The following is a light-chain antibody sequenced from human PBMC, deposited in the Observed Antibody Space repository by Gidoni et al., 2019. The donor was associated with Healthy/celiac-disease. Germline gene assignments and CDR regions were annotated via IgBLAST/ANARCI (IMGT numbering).Light chain of an antibody. CDR1: QSISSY. J-gene: IGKJ1*01. V-gene: IGKV1-39*01. CDR3: QHSYSTPPT. Sequence: DIQMTQSPSSLSASVGDRVTITFRASQSISSYLNWYQQKPGKAPKLLIYAASSLQSGVPSRFSGSGSGTDFTLTISSLQPEDFATYYCQHSYSTPPTFGQGTKVEIK. CDR2: AAS.